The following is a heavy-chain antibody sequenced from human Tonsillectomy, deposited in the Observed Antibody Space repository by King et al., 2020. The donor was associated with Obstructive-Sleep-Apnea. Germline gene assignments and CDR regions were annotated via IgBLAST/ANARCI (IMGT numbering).Heavy chain of an antibody. D-gene: IGHD6-13*01. CDR2: ISYDGSNK. CDR3: AKTAAAGTYYYYGMDV. Sequence: QLVQSGGGVVQPGRSLRLSCAAAGFTFSSYGMHWVRQAPGKGLEWVAVISYDGSNKYYADSVKGRFTIYRDNSKNTLYLQMNSLRAEDTAVYYCAKTAAAGTYYYYGMDVWGQGTTVTVSS. V-gene: IGHV3-30*18. J-gene: IGHJ6*02. CDR1: GFTFSSYG.